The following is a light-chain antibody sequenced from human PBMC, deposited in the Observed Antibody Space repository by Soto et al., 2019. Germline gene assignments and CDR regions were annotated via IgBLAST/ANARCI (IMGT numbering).Light chain of an antibody. V-gene: IGLV2-8*01. CDR3: SSFGSSNTWV. J-gene: IGLJ3*02. Sequence: QSALTQPPSASGSPGQSVTISCTGTSSDVGAYNYVSWYQQHAGKAPKLVIYEVTKRPSGVPDRFSGSKSANTASLTVSGLQAEDEADYYCSSFGSSNTWVFGGGTKLTVL. CDR2: EVT. CDR1: SSDVGAYNY.